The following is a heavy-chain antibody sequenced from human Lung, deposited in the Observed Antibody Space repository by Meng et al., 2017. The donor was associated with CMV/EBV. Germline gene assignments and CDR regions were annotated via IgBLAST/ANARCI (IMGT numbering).Heavy chain of an antibody. CDR3: ASGRGSYHYFDY. J-gene: IGHJ4*02. D-gene: IGHD1-26*01. V-gene: IGHV1-18*01. CDR2: ISAYNGNT. Sequence: SCKASGYTFNSYGISWLRQAPGQGLEWMGWISAYNGNTNYAQKLQGRVTMTTDTSTSTAYMELRSLRSDDTAVYYCASGRGSYHYFDYWGQGTLVTVSS. CDR1: GYTFNSYG.